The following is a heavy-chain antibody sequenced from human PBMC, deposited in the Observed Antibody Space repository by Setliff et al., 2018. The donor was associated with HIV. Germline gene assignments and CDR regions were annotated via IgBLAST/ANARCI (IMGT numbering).Heavy chain of an antibody. CDR1: GFSFSSYW. CDR2: INTDGSST. CDR3: ARGGANPSWFDS. D-gene: IGHD3-16*01. V-gene: IGHV3-74*03. Sequence: PGGSLRLSCAASGFSFSSYWMHWVRQAPGKGLVWVSRINTDGSSTTYADSVKGRFTNSRDNAKNTLDLQMDSLRAEDTAVYYCARGGANPSWFDSWGQGTLVTVSS. J-gene: IGHJ5*01.